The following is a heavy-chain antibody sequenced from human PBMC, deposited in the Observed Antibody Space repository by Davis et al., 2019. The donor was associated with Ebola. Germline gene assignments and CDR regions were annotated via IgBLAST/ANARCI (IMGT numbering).Heavy chain of an antibody. Sequence: PSETLSLTCTVSGGPISSSSYYWGWIRQPPGKGLEWIGSIYYSGSTNYNPSLKSRVTISVDTSKNQFSLKLSSVTAADTAVYYCARDRRDVAEWGRGGMDVWGQGTTVTVSS. CDR3: ARDRRDVAEWGRGGMDV. D-gene: IGHD1-26*01. CDR1: GGPISSSSYY. CDR2: IYYSGST. J-gene: IGHJ6*02. V-gene: IGHV4-39*07.